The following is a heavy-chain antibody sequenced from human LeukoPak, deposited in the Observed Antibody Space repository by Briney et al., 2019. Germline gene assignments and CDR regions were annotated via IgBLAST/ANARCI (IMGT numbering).Heavy chain of an antibody. CDR3: AKVSSELVFDY. D-gene: IGHD1-14*01. CDR1: GFTFSSYS. V-gene: IGHV3-30*02. Sequence: GGSLRLSCAASGFTFSSYSMMWVRQAPGKGLEWVAFTQYDGSHKYYAESVTGRFIIFRDNSKNTLYLQMNSLRAEDSALYYCAKVSSELVFDYWGQGTLVTVSS. CDR2: TQYDGSHK. J-gene: IGHJ4*02.